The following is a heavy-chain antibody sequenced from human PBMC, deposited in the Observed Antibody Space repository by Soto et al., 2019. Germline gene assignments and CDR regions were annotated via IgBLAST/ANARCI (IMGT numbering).Heavy chain of an antibody. J-gene: IGHJ4*02. Sequence: VYLSCQASGCTVTSNGISCVRHATGQKHKWMGWISAYNGNTNYAQKLQGRVTMTTDTSTSTAYMELRSLRSDDTAVYYCARAPWSITGTPYLSPLVDYWGQGTLVTVS. CDR1: GCTVTSNG. CDR3: ARAPWSITGTPYLSPLVDY. V-gene: IGHV1-18*01. CDR2: ISAYNGNT. D-gene: IGHD1-7*01.